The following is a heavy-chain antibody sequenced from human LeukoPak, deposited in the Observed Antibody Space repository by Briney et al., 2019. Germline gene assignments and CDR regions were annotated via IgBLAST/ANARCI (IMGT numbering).Heavy chain of an antibody. CDR1: GFTFSSYA. D-gene: IGHD2/OR15-2a*01. V-gene: IGHV3-23*01. CDR2: ISDSGVDT. J-gene: IGHJ4*02. Sequence: PGGSLRLSCAVSGFTFSSYAMNWLRQTPGKGLEWVSAISDSGVDTYYTDSVKGRFTISRDNSKNTLYLQMNSLRAEDTAVYYCAKDHWGKYYSLFDFWGQGTLVNVSS. CDR3: AKDHWGKYYSLFDF.